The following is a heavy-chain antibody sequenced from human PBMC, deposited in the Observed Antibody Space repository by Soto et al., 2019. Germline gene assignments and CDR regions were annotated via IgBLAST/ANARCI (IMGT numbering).Heavy chain of an antibody. J-gene: IGHJ6*02. CDR1: GFTFSSYW. CDR2: IKQDGSEK. V-gene: IGHV3-7*03. CDR3: ARDHAGYDILTGYYGPYYYYGMDV. Sequence: EVQLVESGGGLVQPGGSLRLSCAASGFTFSSYWMSWVRQAPGKGLEWVANIKQDGSEKYYVDSVKGRFTISRDNAKNSLYLQMNSLRAEDTAVYYCARDHAGYDILTGYYGPYYYYGMDVWGQGTTVTVSS. D-gene: IGHD3-9*01.